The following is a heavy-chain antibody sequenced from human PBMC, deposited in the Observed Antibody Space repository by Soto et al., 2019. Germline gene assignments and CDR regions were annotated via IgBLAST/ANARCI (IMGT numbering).Heavy chain of an antibody. CDR1: GFTFSSYG. J-gene: IGHJ4*02. CDR3: ARADTAMVIDY. D-gene: IGHD5-18*01. Sequence: GGSLRLSCAASGFTFSSYGMHWVRQAPGKGLEWVAVIWYDGSNKYYADSVKGRFTISRDNSKNTLYLQMNSLRAEDTALYYCARADTAMVIDYWGQGTLVTVSS. CDR2: IWYDGSNK. V-gene: IGHV3-33*01.